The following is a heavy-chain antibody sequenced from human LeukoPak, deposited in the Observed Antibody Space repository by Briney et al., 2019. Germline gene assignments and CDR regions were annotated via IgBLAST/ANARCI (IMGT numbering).Heavy chain of an antibody. V-gene: IGHV3-23*01. CDR3: AKSGSYYPHYNWFDP. CDR2: ISGSGGSR. J-gene: IGHJ5*02. Sequence: PVGALRLSPAASGFTFSSYAMSCVPQAPGKGLEWGSPISGSGGSRYYADSVKGRFTISRDNSKNTLYLQMNSLRAEDTAVYYCAKSGSYYPHYNWFDPWGQGTLVSVSS. D-gene: IGHD1-26*01. CDR1: GFTFSSYA.